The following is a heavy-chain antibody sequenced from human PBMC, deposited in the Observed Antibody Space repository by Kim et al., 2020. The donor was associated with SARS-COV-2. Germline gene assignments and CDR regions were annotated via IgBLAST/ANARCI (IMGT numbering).Heavy chain of an antibody. CDR2: INGDGTTT. J-gene: IGHJ4*02. CDR1: GFTFSDYW. CDR3: ANRGSNYNSNS. Sequence: GGSLRLSCAASGFTFSDYWMHWVRQVPGKGLVWVSRINGDGTTTNYADSVQGRFTISRDNAKSTLYLQMNSLRAEDTAVYYCANRGSNYNSNSWGQGTLV. D-gene: IGHD5-18*01. V-gene: IGHV3-74*01.